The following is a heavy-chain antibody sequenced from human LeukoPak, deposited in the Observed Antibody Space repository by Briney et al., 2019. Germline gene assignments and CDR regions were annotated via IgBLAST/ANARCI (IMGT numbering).Heavy chain of an antibody. CDR3: ARETEPLDYGDSTNLDY. CDR2: ISSSTSYM. Sequence: GGSLRLSCAASGFIFSSYSMNWVRQAPGKGLEWVSSISSSTSYMYYADSVKGRFTISRDNPKNSLYLQMNSLRAEDTAVYYCARETEPLDYGDSTNLDYWGQGTLVTVSS. CDR1: GFIFSSYS. J-gene: IGHJ4*02. D-gene: IGHD4-17*01. V-gene: IGHV3-21*01.